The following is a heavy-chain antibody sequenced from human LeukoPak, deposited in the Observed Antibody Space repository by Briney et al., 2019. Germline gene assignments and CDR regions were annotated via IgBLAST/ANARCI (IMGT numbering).Heavy chain of an antibody. V-gene: IGHV4-38-2*02. D-gene: IGHD3-3*01. CDR3: ARDLDGENYDFWSSYQPFDP. CDR1: GYSISSGYY. J-gene: IGHJ5*02. Sequence: SETLSLTCTVSGYSISSGYYWGWIRQPPGKGLEWIGSIYHSGSTYYNPSLKSRVTISVDTSKNQFSLKLSSVTAADTAVYYCARDLDGENYDFWSSYQPFDPCGQGTLVTVSS. CDR2: IYHSGST.